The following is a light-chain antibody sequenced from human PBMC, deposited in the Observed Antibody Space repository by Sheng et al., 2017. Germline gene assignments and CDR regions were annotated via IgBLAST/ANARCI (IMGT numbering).Light chain of an antibody. Sequence: DIQMTQSPSSLSASVGDRVIITCRASQTISSYLNWYQQKPGRAPKALIYAASSLHSGVPSRFSGSGSGTDFTLTIGSLQPEDFATYYCQQSYSTLWTFGQGTKVEIK. V-gene: IGKV1-39*01. J-gene: IGKJ1*01. CDR2: AAS. CDR3: QQSYSTLWT. CDR1: QTISSY.